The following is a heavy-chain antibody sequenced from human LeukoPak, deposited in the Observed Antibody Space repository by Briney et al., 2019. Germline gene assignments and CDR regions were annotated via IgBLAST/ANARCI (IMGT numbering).Heavy chain of an antibody. CDR3: ARELPREVTLDY. CDR2: ISSDGSRA. Sequence: PGGSQRLSCAASGFTLSSYEMHWVRQAPGKGLVWVSRISSDGSRAGYADSVKGRFTISRDNAKNTPYLQMNSLRAEDTAIYYCARELPREVTLDYWGQGTLVTVSS. J-gene: IGHJ4*02. CDR1: GFTLSSYE. D-gene: IGHD2-21*02. V-gene: IGHV3-74*01.